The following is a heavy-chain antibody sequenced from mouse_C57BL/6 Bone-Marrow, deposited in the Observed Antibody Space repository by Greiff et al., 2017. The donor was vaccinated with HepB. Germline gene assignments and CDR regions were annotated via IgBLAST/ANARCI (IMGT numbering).Heavy chain of an antibody. CDR3: ARSRIYYDYDGYYFDY. CDR2: INPNNGGT. J-gene: IGHJ2*01. D-gene: IGHD2-4*01. V-gene: IGHV1-18*01. CDR1: GYTFTDYN. Sequence: EVQLQQSGPELVKPGASVKIPCKASGYTFTDYNMDWVKQSHGKSLEWIGDINPNNGGTIYNQKFKGKATLTVDKSSSTAYMELRSLTSEDTAVYYCARSRIYYDYDGYYFDYWGQGTTLTVSS.